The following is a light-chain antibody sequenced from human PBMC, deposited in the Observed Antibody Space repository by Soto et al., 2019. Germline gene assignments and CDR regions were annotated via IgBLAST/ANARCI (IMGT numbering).Light chain of an antibody. V-gene: IGKV3-20*01. CDR2: GAS. Sequence: ETVLTKTQGTLSLSPGERATLSCRASQSVSSSYLAWYQQKPGQAPRLLIYGASSRATGIPDRFSGSGSGTDFTLTISRLEPEDFAVYYGQQSGSSITFGQGTRPEIK. CDR1: QSVSSSY. CDR3: QQSGSSIT. J-gene: IGKJ5*01.